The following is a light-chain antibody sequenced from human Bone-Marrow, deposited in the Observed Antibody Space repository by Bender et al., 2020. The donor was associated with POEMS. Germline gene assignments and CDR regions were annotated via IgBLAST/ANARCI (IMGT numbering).Light chain of an antibody. CDR1: SRNFGSYNF. J-gene: IGLJ3*02. Sequence: QSLLTQPASVSGSAGQSIAISCTGTSRNFGSYNFVSWYQHHPGKAPKLIIYEVTERPSGVPDRFSGSKSGDTASLTVSGLQAEDEAEYYCCSYAGSYTWVFGGGTKLTVL. V-gene: IGLV2-23*02. CDR2: EVT. CDR3: CSYAGSYTWV.